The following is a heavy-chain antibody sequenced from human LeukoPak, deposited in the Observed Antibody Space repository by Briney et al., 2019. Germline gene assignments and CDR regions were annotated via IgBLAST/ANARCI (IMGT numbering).Heavy chain of an antibody. CDR1: GFTFSDYY. CDR2: IYHSGST. J-gene: IGHJ4*02. CDR3: ARMKDSSGYYHRNYGWYFDY. V-gene: IGHV4-30-2*01. Sequence: LRLSCAASGFTFSDYYMSWIRQPPGKGLEWIGYIYHSGSTYYNPSLKSRVTISVDRSKNQFSLKLSSVTAADTAVYYCARMKDSSGYYHRNYGWYFDYWGQGTLVTVSS. D-gene: IGHD3-22*01.